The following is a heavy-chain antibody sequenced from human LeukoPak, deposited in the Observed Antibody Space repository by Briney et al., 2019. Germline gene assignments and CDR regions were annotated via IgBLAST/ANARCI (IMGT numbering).Heavy chain of an antibody. CDR1: GFTFSNYA. J-gene: IGHJ6*02. CDR2: TSGSGGST. V-gene: IGHV3-23*01. Sequence: PGASLRLSCAASGFTFSNYAMNWVRQAPGKGLEWVSATSGSGGSTYYADSVKGRFTISRDNSKNTVYLQMNSLRAEDTAVYYCAKVLDYYYGMDVWGQGTTVTVSS. CDR3: AKVLDYYYGMDV.